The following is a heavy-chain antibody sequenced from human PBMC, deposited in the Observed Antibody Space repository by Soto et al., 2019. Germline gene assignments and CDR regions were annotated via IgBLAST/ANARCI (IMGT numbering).Heavy chain of an antibody. D-gene: IGHD3-9*01. CDR2: ISSSSSYI. CDR3: ARAYQLTYYFDY. Sequence: GGSLRLSCAASGFTFSSYSMNWVRQAPGKGLEGVSSISSSSSYIYYADSVKGRFTVSRDDSTNTVFLQMSSLRTEDTAVYHCARAYQLTYYFDYWGPGTLVTVS. J-gene: IGHJ4*02. V-gene: IGHV3-21*01. CDR1: GFTFSSYS.